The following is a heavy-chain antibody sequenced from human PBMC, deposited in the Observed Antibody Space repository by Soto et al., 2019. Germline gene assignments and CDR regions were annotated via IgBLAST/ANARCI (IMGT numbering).Heavy chain of an antibody. D-gene: IGHD3-10*01. J-gene: IGHJ4*02. CDR3: AKEGRLPSPAGDYFAS. Sequence: PGGSLRLSCAASVFPFRQYAMNWVRQAPGKGLEWVAAVGRFGKTYYRDSVRGRFTISRDDSRNLVYLKMSRLRLDDTAVYFCAKEGRLPSPAGDYFASWGPGTLVT. V-gene: IGHV3-23*01. CDR2: VGRFGKT. CDR1: VFPFRQYA.